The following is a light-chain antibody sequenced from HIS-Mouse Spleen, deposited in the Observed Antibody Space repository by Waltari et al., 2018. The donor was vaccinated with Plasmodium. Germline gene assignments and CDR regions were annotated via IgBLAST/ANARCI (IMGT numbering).Light chain of an antibody. J-gene: IGLJ3*02. V-gene: IGLV3-10*01. CDR1: AFPKKY. Sequence: SYELTQPPSVSVSPGQTARLTCSGDAFPKKYAYWYQQKSGPAPGLVIYEDSKRPSGIPERFSGSSSGTMATLTISGAQVEDEADYYCYSTDSSGNHRVFGGGTKLTVL. CDR2: EDS. CDR3: YSTDSSGNHRV.